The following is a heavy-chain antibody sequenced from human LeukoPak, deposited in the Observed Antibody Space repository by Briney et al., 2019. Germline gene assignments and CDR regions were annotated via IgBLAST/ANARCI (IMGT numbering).Heavy chain of an antibody. J-gene: IGHJ6*03. V-gene: IGHV3-23*01. CDR3: AKERGHPLANYYRDV. D-gene: IGHD1-26*01. Sequence: GGSLRLSCAASGFTFSSYAMSWVRQAPGKGLEWVSTIFGTGDSTFYADSVRAPSPNTIDSSKNTLYLQMSSLRAEDTTIYSSAKERGHPLANYYRDVWGKGTT. CDR2: IFGTGDST. CDR1: GFTFSSYA.